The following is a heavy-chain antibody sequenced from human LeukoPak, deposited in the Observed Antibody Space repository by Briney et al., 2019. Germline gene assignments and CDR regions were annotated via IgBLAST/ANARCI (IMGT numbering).Heavy chain of an antibody. J-gene: IGHJ6*02. Sequence: PSETLSLACTVSGGSISSYYWSWIRQPAGKGLEWIGRIYTSGSTNYNPSLKSRVTMSVDTSKDQFSLKLSSVTAADTAVYYCARDWDYYGMDVWGQGTTVTVSS. CDR1: GGSISSYY. D-gene: IGHD3-16*01. CDR2: IYTSGST. CDR3: ARDWDYYGMDV. V-gene: IGHV4-4*07.